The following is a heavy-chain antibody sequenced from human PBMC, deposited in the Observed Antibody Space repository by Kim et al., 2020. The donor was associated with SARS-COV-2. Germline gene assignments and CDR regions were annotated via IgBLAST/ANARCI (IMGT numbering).Heavy chain of an antibody. Sequence: SVKGRVTISRDNAKNSLYLQMTSLRAEDTAVYYCAAAYGGHEAYPPGFDYWGQGTLVTVSS. D-gene: IGHD2-15*01. CDR3: AAAYGGHEAYPPGFDY. J-gene: IGHJ4*02. V-gene: IGHV3-11*03.